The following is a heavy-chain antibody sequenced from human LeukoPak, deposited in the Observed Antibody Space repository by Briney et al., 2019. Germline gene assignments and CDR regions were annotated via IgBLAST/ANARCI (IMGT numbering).Heavy chain of an antibody. CDR2: ISGTSVHI. J-gene: IGHJ4*02. D-gene: IGHD1-26*01. V-gene: IGHV3-21*01. CDR3: ASGTIVGARGADN. CDR1: GFIFSTSS. Sequence: PGGSLRLSCSASGFIFSTSSMKWFCQAPGKALEWVSAISGTSVHIYYADSVKGRFTISRDNVKESLYLHMNSLRAEDTAVYYCASGTIVGARGADNWGQGTLVTVSS.